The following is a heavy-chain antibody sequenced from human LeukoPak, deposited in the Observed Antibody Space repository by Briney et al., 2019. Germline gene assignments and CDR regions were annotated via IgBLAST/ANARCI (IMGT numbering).Heavy chain of an antibody. CDR1: GFTFSSSV. CDR2: ISSSGGNT. Sequence: GGSLRLSCAASGFTFSSSVMSWVRQAPGKGLEWVSAISSSGGNTDNADSLKGRFTISRDNSKDTLYLQMNSLRVEDTAVYYCARRTSEAKDVWGKGTTVTVSP. V-gene: IGHV3-23*01. J-gene: IGHJ6*04. CDR3: ARRTSEAKDV.